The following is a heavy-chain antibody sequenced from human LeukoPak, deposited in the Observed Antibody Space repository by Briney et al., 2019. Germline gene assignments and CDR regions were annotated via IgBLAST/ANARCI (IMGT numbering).Heavy chain of an antibody. V-gene: IGHV4-59*01. D-gene: IGHD2-2*01. CDR1: GGSISSYY. Sequence: SETLSLTCTVSGGSISSYYWSWIRQPPGNGLEWIGYIYYSGITNYNTTLKSRVTMSVETSKNQFSLNLSSVTAADTAVYYCARDSRYCNSISCYGRPGYYGLDVWGQGTTVTVSS. CDR2: IYYSGIT. CDR3: ARDSRYCNSISCYGRPGYYGLDV. J-gene: IGHJ6*02.